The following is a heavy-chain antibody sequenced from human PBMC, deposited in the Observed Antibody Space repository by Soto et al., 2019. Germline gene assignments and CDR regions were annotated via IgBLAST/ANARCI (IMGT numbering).Heavy chain of an antibody. V-gene: IGHV4-34*01. CDR1: GGSFSDYY. Sequence: SETLSLTCAVYGGSFSDYYWSWIRQPPGKGLEWIGEINHSGSTNYNPSLKSRVTISVDTSKNQFSLKLSSVTAADTAVYYCARTRHYDFWSGYPFDYWGQGTLVTVSS. CDR2: INHSGST. CDR3: ARTRHYDFWSGYPFDY. D-gene: IGHD3-3*01. J-gene: IGHJ4*02.